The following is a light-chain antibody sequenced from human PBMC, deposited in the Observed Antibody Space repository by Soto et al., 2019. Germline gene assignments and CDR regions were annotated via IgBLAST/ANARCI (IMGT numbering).Light chain of an antibody. Sequence: ETVMTQSPATLSVSPGERATLSCRASQSVSSNLAWYQQKPGQAPMLLIYGASTRATGIPARFSGSGSGTEFTLTISSLQSEDFAVYYCQQYNNWPPYTFGQGTKLESK. CDR2: GAS. CDR3: QQYNNWPPYT. J-gene: IGKJ2*01. CDR1: QSVSSN. V-gene: IGKV3-15*01.